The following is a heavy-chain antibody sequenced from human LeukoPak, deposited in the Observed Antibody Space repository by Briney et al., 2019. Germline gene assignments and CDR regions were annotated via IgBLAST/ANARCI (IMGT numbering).Heavy chain of an antibody. CDR1: GYRFTYYW. J-gene: IGHJ5*02. Sequence: GESLKISCKASGYRFTYYWIAWVRQMPGKGLEWMGIIYPYDSHTRYSPSFQGQVTISADKSISTAYLQWSSLKASDTAMYYCARLPSSGADLTWFDPWGQGTLVTVSS. V-gene: IGHV5-51*01. CDR2: IYPYDSHT. D-gene: IGHD3-10*01. CDR3: ARLPSSGADLTWFDP.